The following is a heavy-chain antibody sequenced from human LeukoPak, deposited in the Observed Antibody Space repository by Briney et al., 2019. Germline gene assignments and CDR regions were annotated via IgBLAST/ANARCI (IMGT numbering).Heavy chain of an antibody. CDR2: ISSSGSTI. D-gene: IGHD5-18*01. J-gene: IGHJ4*02. V-gene: IGHV3-11*01. CDR3: ARDVSYGYIPQYYFDY. Sequence: GGSLRLSCAASGFTFSDYYVSWIRQAPGKGLEWVSYISSSGSTIYYADSVKGRFTISRDNAKNSLYLQMNSLRAEDTAVYYCARDVSYGYIPQYYFDYWGQGTLVTVSS. CDR1: GFTFSDYY.